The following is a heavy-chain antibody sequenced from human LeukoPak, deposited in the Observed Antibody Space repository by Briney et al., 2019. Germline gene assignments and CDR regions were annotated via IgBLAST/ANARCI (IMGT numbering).Heavy chain of an antibody. V-gene: IGHV4-31*03. D-gene: IGHD3-22*01. CDR2: IYYSGST. CDR1: GGSTSSGGYY. CDR3: ARGRDSSGYFDY. J-gene: IGHJ4*02. Sequence: PSETLSLTCTVSGGSTSSGGYYWSWIRQHPGKGLEWIGYIYYSGSTYYNPSLKSRVTISVDTSKNQFSLKLSSVTAADTAVYHCARGRDSSGYFDYWGQGTLVTVSS.